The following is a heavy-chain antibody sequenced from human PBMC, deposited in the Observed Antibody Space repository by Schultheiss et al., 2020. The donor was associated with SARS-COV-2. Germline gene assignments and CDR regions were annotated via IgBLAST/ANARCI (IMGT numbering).Heavy chain of an antibody. CDR2: ISYDGSNK. Sequence: GESLKISCAASGFTFSSYGMQWVRQAPGKGLEWVAVISYDGSNKYYADSVKGRFTISRDNSKNTLYLQMNSLRGEDTAVYYCAKSGREQQVLSYYGLDVWGQGTTVTVSS. CDR3: AKSGREQQVLSYYGLDV. J-gene: IGHJ6*02. CDR1: GFTFSSYG. D-gene: IGHD6-13*01. V-gene: IGHV3-30*18.